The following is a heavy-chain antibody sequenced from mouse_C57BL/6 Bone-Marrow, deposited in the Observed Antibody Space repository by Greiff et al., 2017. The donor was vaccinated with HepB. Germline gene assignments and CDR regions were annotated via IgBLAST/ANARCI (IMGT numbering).Heavy chain of an antibody. D-gene: IGHD1-1*01. Sequence: QVQLQQPGAELVKPGASVKMSCKASGYTFTSYWITWVKQRPGQGLEWIGDIYPGSGSTNYNEKFKSKATLTVDKSSSTAYMQLSSLTSEDSAVYYCARSPTVVATGFDYWGQGTTLTVSS. CDR2: IYPGSGST. CDR3: ARSPTVVATGFDY. CDR1: GYTFTSYW. V-gene: IGHV1-55*01. J-gene: IGHJ2*01.